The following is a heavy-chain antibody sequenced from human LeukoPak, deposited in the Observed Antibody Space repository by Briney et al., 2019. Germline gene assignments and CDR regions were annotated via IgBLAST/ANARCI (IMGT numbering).Heavy chain of an antibody. CDR2: VYYIGSI. J-gene: IGHJ4*02. V-gene: IGHV4-59*01. Sequence: SETLSLTCSVSGGSTSSYYWSWIRQPPGKGLEWIGYVYYIGSINYNPSLKSRVTISLETSKNQVSLKLTSVTAADTAVYYCAGHHPRNTVDFWGQGTLVTVSS. CDR3: AGHHPRNTVDF. CDR1: GGSTSSYY. D-gene: IGHD2-8*02.